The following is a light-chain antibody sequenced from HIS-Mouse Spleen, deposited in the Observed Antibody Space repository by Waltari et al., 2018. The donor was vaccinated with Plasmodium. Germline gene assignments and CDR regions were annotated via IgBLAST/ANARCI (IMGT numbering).Light chain of an antibody. CDR1: SSDVGSYNL. CDR3: CSYAGSRMV. CDR2: EGS. Sequence: QSALTQPASVSGSPGPSITISCTGTSSDVGSYNLVSWYQQHPGKAPKLMIYEGSKRPSGVSNRFSGSKSGNTASLTISGLQAEDEADYYCCSYAGSRMVFGGGTKLTVL. J-gene: IGLJ2*01. V-gene: IGLV2-23*01.